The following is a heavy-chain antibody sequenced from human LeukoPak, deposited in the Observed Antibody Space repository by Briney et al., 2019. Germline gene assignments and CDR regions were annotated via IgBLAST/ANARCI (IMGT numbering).Heavy chain of an antibody. CDR1: GGSISSYY. Sequence: SETLSLTCTVSGGSISSYYWSWIRQPPGKGLEWIGYIYYSGSTNYNPSLKSRVTISVDTSKHQFSLKLSSVTAADTAVYYCARQGLDGFWSGYFNWFDPWGQGPLVTVSS. CDR3: ARQGLDGFWSGYFNWFDP. CDR2: IYYSGST. D-gene: IGHD3-3*01. J-gene: IGHJ5*02. V-gene: IGHV4-59*08.